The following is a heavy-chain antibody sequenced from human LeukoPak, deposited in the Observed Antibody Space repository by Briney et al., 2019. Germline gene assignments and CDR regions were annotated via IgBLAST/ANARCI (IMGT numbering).Heavy chain of an antibody. Sequence: SGPTLMKPTQTLTLTCTFSGFSLSTRGAGVGWIRQPPGKAPEWLAAIYWDDDKRFSPSLKTRLTIPKNTPKSQVVLTMTNMDPVDTATYYCAHRLLGSGWYRAFDYWGQGTLVTVSS. D-gene: IGHD6-19*01. CDR3: AHRLLGSGWYRAFDY. V-gene: IGHV2-5*02. J-gene: IGHJ4*02. CDR2: IYWDDDK. CDR1: GFSLSTRGAG.